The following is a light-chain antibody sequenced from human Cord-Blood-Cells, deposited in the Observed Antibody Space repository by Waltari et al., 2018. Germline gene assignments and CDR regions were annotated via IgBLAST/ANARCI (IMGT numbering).Light chain of an antibody. Sequence: QSALTQPASVSGSPGPSITISCTGNSSDVGSYNIFSWYQQHPGKTPKLMIYEGSKRPSGVSNRFSGSKSGNTASLTISGLQAEDEADYYCCSYAGSSTWVFGGGTKLTVL. CDR2: EGS. V-gene: IGLV2-23*01. CDR1: SSDVGSYNI. CDR3: CSYAGSSTWV. J-gene: IGLJ3*02.